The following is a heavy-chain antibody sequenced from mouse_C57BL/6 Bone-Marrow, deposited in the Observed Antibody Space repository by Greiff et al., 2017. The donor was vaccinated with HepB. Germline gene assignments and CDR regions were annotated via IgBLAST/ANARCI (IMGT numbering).Heavy chain of an antibody. CDR1: GFTFSSYA. CDR2: ISSGGDYI. J-gene: IGHJ3*01. CDR3: TRDTDSSGLFAY. Sequence: EVQLVESGEGLVKPGGSLKLSCAASGFTFSSYAMSWVRQTPEKRLEWVAYISSGGDYIYYADTVKGRFTISRDNARNTLYLQMSSLKSEDTAMYYCTRDTDSSGLFAYWGQGTLVTVSA. V-gene: IGHV5-9-1*02. D-gene: IGHD3-2*02.